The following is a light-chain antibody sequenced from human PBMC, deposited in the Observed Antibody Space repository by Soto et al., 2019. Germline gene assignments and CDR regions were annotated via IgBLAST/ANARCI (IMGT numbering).Light chain of an antibody. V-gene: IGKV3-20*01. CDR1: RSFASSY. CDR3: HHYDSSPPYT. J-gene: IGKJ2*01. Sequence: EIVLTQSPATLSLSPGERATLSCRASRSFASSYLAWYQHKPGQAPSLLIYAASSRATGIPDRFIGSGSGTDFTLTISRLEPDDSAVYYCHHYDSSPPYTFGQGTKVDIK. CDR2: AAS.